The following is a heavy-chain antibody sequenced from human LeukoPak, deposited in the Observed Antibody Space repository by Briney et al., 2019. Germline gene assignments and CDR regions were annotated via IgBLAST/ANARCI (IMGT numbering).Heavy chain of an antibody. Sequence: SETLSLTCSVSNGAVKHYYWTWLRQPPGQGLEWIGNSLYSGTTTYRASLDSRLIISVDNSKNTVSLRLFSVTAADTAVYYCATLVYSGSRYHFDTWGQGTLVTVSS. D-gene: IGHD1-26*01. J-gene: IGHJ4*02. CDR2: SLYSGTT. V-gene: IGHV4-59*02. CDR1: NGAVKHYY. CDR3: ATLVYSGSRYHFDT.